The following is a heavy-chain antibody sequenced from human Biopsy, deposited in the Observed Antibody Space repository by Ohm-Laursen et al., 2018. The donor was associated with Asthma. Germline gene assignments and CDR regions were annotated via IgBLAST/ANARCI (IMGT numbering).Heavy chain of an antibody. D-gene: IGHD5-24*01. CDR2: IYHSGST. V-gene: IGHV4-30-2*01. CDR3: ARVKDGYNFDY. CDR1: GGSISSGGYS. J-gene: IGHJ4*02. Sequence: TLSLTCVVSGGSISSGGYSWRWIRQPPGKGLEWIGYIYHSGSTYYNPSLKSRVTISVDRSKNQFSLKLSSVTAADTAVYYCARVKDGYNFDYWGQGTLVTVSS.